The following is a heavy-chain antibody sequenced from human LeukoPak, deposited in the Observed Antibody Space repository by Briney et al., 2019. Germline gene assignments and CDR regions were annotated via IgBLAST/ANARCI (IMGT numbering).Heavy chain of an antibody. Sequence: GGSLRLSCAASGFTFNDYWMTWFRQAPGKGLEWVANIKQDGSRRYYVDSVKGRFTISRDNAKNSLYLQMNNLRAEDTAVYYCARGAFDYISSSGEWMGDYWGQGTLVTVSS. CDR2: IKQDGSRR. J-gene: IGHJ4*02. CDR1: GFTFNDYW. CDR3: ARGAFDYISSSGEWMGDY. V-gene: IGHV3-7*01. D-gene: IGHD6-6*01.